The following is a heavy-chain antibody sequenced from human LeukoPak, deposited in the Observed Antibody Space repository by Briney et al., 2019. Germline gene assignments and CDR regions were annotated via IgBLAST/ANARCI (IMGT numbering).Heavy chain of an antibody. CDR3: ARDRPSEYYYGSSGYLDAFDI. D-gene: IGHD3-22*01. CDR1: GGSISSGSYY. J-gene: IGHJ3*02. Sequence: SQTLSLTCTVSGGSISSGSYYWSWIRQPAGKGLEWIGRIYTSGSTNYNPSLKSRVTISVDTSKNQFSLKLSSVTAADTAVYYCARDRPSEYYYGSSGYLDAFDIWGQGTMVTVSS. CDR2: IYTSGST. V-gene: IGHV4-61*02.